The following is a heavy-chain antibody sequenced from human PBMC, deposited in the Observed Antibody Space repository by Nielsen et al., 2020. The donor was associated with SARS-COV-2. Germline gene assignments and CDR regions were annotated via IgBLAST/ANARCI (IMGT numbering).Heavy chain of an antibody. J-gene: IGHJ3*02. CDR2: IRSKANSYAT. CDR3: ARESVTGTDAFDI. V-gene: IGHV3-73*01. D-gene: IGHD6-19*01. Sequence: GGSLRLSCAASGFTFSGSAMHWVRQASGKGLEWVGRIRSKANSYATAYAASVKGRFTISRDNAENSLSLQMNSLRAEDTAVYYCARESVTGTDAFDIWGQGTVVTVSS. CDR1: GFTFSGSA.